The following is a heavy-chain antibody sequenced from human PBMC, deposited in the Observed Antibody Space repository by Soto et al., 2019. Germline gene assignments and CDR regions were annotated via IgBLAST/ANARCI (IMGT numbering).Heavy chain of an antibody. D-gene: IGHD6-13*01. V-gene: IGHV4-39*01. CDR1: GGSISSSSYY. Sequence: SETLSLTCTVSGGSISSSSYYWGWIRQPPGKGLEWIGSIYYSGSTYYNPSLKSRVTISVDTSKNQFSLKLSSVTAADTAVYYCARHAGSIDSSSWYTPDYYYYYYMDVWGKGTTVTVSS. J-gene: IGHJ6*03. CDR2: IYYSGST. CDR3: ARHAGSIDSSSWYTPDYYYYYYMDV.